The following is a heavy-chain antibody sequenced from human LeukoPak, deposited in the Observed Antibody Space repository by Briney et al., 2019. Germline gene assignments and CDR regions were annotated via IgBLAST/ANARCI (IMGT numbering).Heavy chain of an antibody. D-gene: IGHD5-18*01. J-gene: IGHJ3*02. Sequence: SETLSLTCAVYGRSFSGYYWSWIRQPPGKGLEWIGEINHSGSTNYNPSLKSRVTISVDTSKNQFSLKLSSVTAADTAVYYCARGQLWLLPSRAPDAFDIWGQGTMVTVSS. CDR1: GRSFSGYY. CDR2: INHSGST. V-gene: IGHV4-34*01. CDR3: ARGQLWLLPSRAPDAFDI.